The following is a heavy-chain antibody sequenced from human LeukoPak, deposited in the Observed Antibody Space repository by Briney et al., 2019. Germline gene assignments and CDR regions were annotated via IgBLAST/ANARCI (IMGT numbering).Heavy chain of an antibody. D-gene: IGHD3-3*01. Sequence: ASVKVSCKATGYTFTSYYMHWVRQAPGQGLEWMGIINPSGGSTSYAQKFQGRVTMTRDTSTSTVYMELSSLRSEDTAVYYCARGMVDFWSGYRPLDYWGQGTLVTVSS. CDR2: INPSGGST. CDR3: ARGMVDFWSGYRPLDY. V-gene: IGHV1-46*01. CDR1: GYTFTSYY. J-gene: IGHJ4*02.